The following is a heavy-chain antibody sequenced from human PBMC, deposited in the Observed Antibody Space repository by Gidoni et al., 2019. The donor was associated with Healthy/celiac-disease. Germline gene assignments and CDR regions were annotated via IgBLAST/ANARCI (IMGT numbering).Heavy chain of an antibody. D-gene: IGHD2-2*01. Sequence: EVQLVESGGGLVQPGRSLRISCTALGSTFGDYAMSWVRQAPGKGVEWLGCNRSKAYGGTTEYAASVKGRFTISRDDSKSIAYLQMNSLKTEDTAVYYCTRALEGHCSSTSCPPDYYFDYWGQGTLVTVSS. CDR1: GSTFGDYA. J-gene: IGHJ4*02. CDR3: TRALEGHCSSTSCPPDYYFDY. V-gene: IGHV3-49*04. CDR2: NRSKAYGGTT.